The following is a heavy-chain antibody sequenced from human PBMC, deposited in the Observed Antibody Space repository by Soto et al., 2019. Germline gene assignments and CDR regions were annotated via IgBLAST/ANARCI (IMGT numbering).Heavy chain of an antibody. D-gene: IGHD1-26*01. CDR1: GVTFTNHG. CDR3: ASGQGKIGPATRLDY. CDR2: ISYNGIDK. Sequence: QMQLVESGGGVVQPGMSLRLSCAVSGVTFTNHGIHWVRQAPGKGLEWVADISYNGIDKWYGDSVEGRVFISRENLGETGYIQLNGLRPEDTDVYYCASGQGKIGPATRLDYLGQGTLVTVSS. J-gene: IGHJ4*02. V-gene: IGHV3-30*03.